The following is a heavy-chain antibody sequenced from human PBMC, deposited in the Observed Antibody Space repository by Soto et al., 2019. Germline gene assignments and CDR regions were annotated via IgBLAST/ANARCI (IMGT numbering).Heavy chain of an antibody. CDR2: INPSGGST. V-gene: IGHV1-46*03. CDR3: ASDYYGSGTYYYYGMDV. Sequence: ASLKVSCKASGYTFTSYYMHWVRQAPGQGLEWMGIINPSGGSTSYAQKFQGRVTMTRDTSTSTVYMELSSLRSEDTAVYYCASDYYGSGTYYYYGMDVWGQGTTVTVSS. CDR1: GYTFTSYY. D-gene: IGHD3-10*01. J-gene: IGHJ6*02.